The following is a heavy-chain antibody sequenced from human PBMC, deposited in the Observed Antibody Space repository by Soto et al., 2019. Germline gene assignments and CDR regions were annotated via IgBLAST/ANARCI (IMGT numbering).Heavy chain of an antibody. Sequence: QVQLVQSGAEVKKPGSSVKVSCKASGGTFSSYAISWVRQAPGQGLEWMGGIIPLFGTANYAQKFQGRVTITADESTSTGYMELSSLRSEDTAVYYCARVAGRIGQWLGWFDPWGQGTLVTVSS. CDR2: IIPLFGTA. V-gene: IGHV1-69*01. CDR1: GGTFSSYA. J-gene: IGHJ5*02. CDR3: ARVAGRIGQWLGWFDP. D-gene: IGHD6-19*01.